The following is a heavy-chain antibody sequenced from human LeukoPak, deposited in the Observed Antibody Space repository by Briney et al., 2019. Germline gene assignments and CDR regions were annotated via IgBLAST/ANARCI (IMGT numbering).Heavy chain of an antibody. D-gene: IGHD3-10*01. CDR1: GGSISSYY. V-gene: IGHV4-59*08. CDR3: ASFKSLITMVRGRFDY. Sequence: SETLSLTCTVSGGSISSYYWSWIQQPPGKGLEWIGYIYYSGSTNYNPSLKSRVTISVDTSKNQFSLKLSSVTAADTAVYYCASFKSLITMVRGRFDYWGQGTLVTVSS. CDR2: IYYSGST. J-gene: IGHJ4*02.